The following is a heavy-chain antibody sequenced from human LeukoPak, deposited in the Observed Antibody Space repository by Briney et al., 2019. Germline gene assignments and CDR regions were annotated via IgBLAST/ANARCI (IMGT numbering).Heavy chain of an antibody. CDR2: TNEDESAK. CDR3: ARGVNRAYDI. D-gene: IGHD2-8*01. CDR1: GFSFRNSW. Sequence: GGSLRHSCAASGFSFRNSWMAWVRQAPGKGLEWVALTNEDESAKYYVDSVKGRFTISRDNAKNSLFLQMNSLRDEDTAMYYCARGVNRAYDIWGHGTMVTVSS. V-gene: IGHV3-7*01. J-gene: IGHJ3*02.